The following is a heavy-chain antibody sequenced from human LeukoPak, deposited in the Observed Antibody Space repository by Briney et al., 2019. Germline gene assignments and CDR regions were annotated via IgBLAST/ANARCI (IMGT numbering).Heavy chain of an antibody. D-gene: IGHD6-13*01. CDR1: GFTFDDYS. V-gene: IGHV3-20*04. CDR2: INWNGGST. Sequence: GGSLRLSCAASGFTFDDYSMSWVRQAPGKGLEWVAGINWNGGSTDYADSVKGRFIISRDNAKHSLYLQMNSLRVEDTALYFCARDWRERRIAAAGTDDYYCMDVWGRGTTVTVS. CDR3: ARDWRERRIAAAGTDDYYCMDV. J-gene: IGHJ6*03.